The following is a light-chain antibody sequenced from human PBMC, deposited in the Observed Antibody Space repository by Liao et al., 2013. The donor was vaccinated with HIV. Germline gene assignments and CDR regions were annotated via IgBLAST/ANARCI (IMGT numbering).Light chain of an antibody. J-gene: IGLJ2*01. Sequence: SSVLTQPPSVSVAPGKTARITCGGNNTGSKTVHWSQQKPGQSPVLVIYQDSKRPSGIPERFSGSNSGNTATLTISGTQAMDEADYYCQEWDSSTYVVFGGGTKLTVL. CDR3: QEWDSSTYVV. CDR2: QDS. V-gene: IGLV3-21*01. CDR1: NTGSKT.